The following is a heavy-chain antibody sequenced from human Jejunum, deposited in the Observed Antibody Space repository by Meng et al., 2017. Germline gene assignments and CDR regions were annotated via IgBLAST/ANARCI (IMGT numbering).Heavy chain of an antibody. Sequence: QVQLEQSGAEVKQPGPSVKFSCKTAGDTFNNYAFSWVRQAPGQGLEWMGGIRPYIDATNYAPNFQGRVTITADKTTSTAYMELRSLTSDDTAVYYCARDGFSGSYYGHWGQGTLVTVSS. V-gene: IGHV1-69*10. CDR2: IRPYIDAT. CDR1: GDTFNNYA. CDR3: ARDGFSGSYYGH. J-gene: IGHJ4*02. D-gene: IGHD1-26*01.